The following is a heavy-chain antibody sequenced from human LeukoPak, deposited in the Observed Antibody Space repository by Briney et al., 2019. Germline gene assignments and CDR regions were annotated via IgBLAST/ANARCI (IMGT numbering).Heavy chain of an antibody. J-gene: IGHJ4*02. D-gene: IGHD3-22*01. CDR3: ARGHHYYDSSAYYY. CDR1: GFTFISYW. Sequence: GGSLRLSCAASGFTFISYWMHWVRQAPGKGLVWVSRINSDGSTTSYAASVEGRFTISRDTAKNTLYLQMNSLRAEDTAVYYCARGHHYYDSSAYYYWGQGTLVTVSS. CDR2: INSDGSTT. V-gene: IGHV3-74*01.